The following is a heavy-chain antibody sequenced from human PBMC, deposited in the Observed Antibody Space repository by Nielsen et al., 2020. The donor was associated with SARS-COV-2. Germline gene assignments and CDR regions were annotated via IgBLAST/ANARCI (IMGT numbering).Heavy chain of an antibody. CDR2: IIPIFGTA. J-gene: IGHJ6*02. V-gene: IGHV1-69*13. CDR3: ARRSRYFDWLPLDYYYYYGMDV. CDR1: GGTFSSYA. Sequence: SVKVSCKASGGTFSSYAISWARQAPGQGLEWMGGIIPIFGTANYAQKFQGRVTITADESTSTAYMELSSLRSEDTAVYYCARRSRYFDWLPLDYYYYYGMDVWGQGTTVTVSS. D-gene: IGHD3-9*01.